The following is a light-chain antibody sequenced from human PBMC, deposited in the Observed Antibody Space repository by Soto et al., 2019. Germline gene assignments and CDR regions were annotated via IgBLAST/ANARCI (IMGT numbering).Light chain of an antibody. CDR3: NSYSSSTFYV. J-gene: IGLJ1*01. Sequence: QSALSQPASVSGSPGQSITISCTVSSSDIASFNYVSWYQQYPGKAPKLLIYQVTSRASGVSHRFSGSKFGDTASLTISGLQPEDEAEYYCNSYSSSTFYVFGTGTKVTVL. V-gene: IGLV2-14*01. CDR1: SSDIASFNY. CDR2: QVT.